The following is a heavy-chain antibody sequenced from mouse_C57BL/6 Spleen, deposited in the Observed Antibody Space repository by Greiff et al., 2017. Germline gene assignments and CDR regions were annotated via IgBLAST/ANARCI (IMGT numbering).Heavy chain of an antibody. V-gene: IGHV5-6*01. D-gene: IGHD4-1*01. CDR3: ARHLGTYFDY. J-gene: IGHJ2*01. Sequence: EVHLVESGGDLVKPGGSLKLSCAASGFTFSSYGMSWVRQTPDKRLEWVATISSGGSYTYYPDSVKGRFTISRDNAKNTLYLQMSSLKSEDTAMYYCARHLGTYFDYWGQGTTLTVSS. CDR2: ISSGGSYT. CDR1: GFTFSSYG.